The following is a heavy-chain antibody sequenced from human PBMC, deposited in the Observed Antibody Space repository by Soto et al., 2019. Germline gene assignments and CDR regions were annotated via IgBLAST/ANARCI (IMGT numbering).Heavy chain of an antibody. Sequence: GGSLRLSCAASGFTFSSYGMHWVRQAPGKGLEWVAVISYDGSNKYYADSVKGRFTISRDNSKNTLYLQMNSLRAEDTAVYYCHYSIDYSNYFDYWGQGTLVTVSS. J-gene: IGHJ4*02. V-gene: IGHV3-30*03. CDR1: GFTFSSYG. CDR3: HYSIDYSNYFDY. D-gene: IGHD4-4*01. CDR2: ISYDGSNK.